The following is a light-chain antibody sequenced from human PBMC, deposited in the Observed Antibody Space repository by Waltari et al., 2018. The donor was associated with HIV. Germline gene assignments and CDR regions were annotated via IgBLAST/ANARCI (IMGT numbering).Light chain of an antibody. CDR3: CSYAGSSIP. Sequence: QSALTQPASVSGSIGQSITISCTGTNSDVGSYNLVSWYQHHPGKAPKLIIYEVYKRPSGVSNRFSGSKSGNTASLTVSGLQAEDEADYYCCSYAGSSIPFGGGTKLTVL. CDR1: NSDVGSYNL. V-gene: IGLV2-23*02. J-gene: IGLJ2*01. CDR2: EVY.